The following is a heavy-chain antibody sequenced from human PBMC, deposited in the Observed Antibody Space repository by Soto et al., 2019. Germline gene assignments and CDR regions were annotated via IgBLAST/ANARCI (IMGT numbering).Heavy chain of an antibody. J-gene: IGHJ6*02. D-gene: IGHD2-2*01. CDR3: ARRGTRGGGMDV. CDR2: INPSGGST. V-gene: IGHV1-46*01. Sequence: KVSYQRAGYTFTSHYMHYVRQAPGQGLEWMGIINPSGGSTSYAQKFQGRVTMTRDTSTSTVYMELSSLRSEDTAVYYCARRGTRGGGMDVWGQGTTVTVSS. CDR1: GYTFTSHY.